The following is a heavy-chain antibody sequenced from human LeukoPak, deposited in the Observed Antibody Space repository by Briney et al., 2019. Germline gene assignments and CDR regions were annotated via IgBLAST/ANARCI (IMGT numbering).Heavy chain of an antibody. Sequence: SQTLSLTCTVSGGSIGSGSYYWSWIRQPAGKGLEWIGRIYTSGSTNYNPSLKSRVTISVDTSKNQFSLKLSSVTAADTAVYYCARGNSIAVAGNYWGQGTLVTVSS. J-gene: IGHJ4*02. CDR2: IYTSGST. D-gene: IGHD6-19*01. V-gene: IGHV4-61*02. CDR3: ARGNSIAVAGNY. CDR1: GGSIGSGSYY.